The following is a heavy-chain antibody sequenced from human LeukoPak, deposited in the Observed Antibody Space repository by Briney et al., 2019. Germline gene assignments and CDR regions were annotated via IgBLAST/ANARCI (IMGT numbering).Heavy chain of an antibody. CDR3: ARQGSGGRAFDI. Sequence: KPSETLSLTCIVSGSSISSYYWSWIRQPPGKGLEWIGYIYSSGSTNSNPSLKSRVTISVDTSKSQFSLKMTSVTAADTAVYYCARQGSGGRAFDIWGQGTMVTVSS. V-gene: IGHV4-59*08. D-gene: IGHD1-26*01. CDR1: GSSISSYY. J-gene: IGHJ3*02. CDR2: IYSSGST.